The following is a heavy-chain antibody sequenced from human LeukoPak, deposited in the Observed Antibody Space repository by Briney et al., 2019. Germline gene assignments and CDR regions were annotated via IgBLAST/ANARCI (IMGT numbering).Heavy chain of an antibody. CDR3: ARDRTGIAAAGTEFDY. CDR1: GYTFTSYD. Sequence: GASVKVSCKASGYTFTSYDTNWVRQATGQGLEWMGWMNPNSGNTGYAQKFQGRVTMTRNTSISTAYMELSSLRSEDTAVYYCARDRTGIAAAGTEFDYWGQGTLVTVSS. V-gene: IGHV1-8*01. D-gene: IGHD6-13*01. CDR2: MNPNSGNT. J-gene: IGHJ4*02.